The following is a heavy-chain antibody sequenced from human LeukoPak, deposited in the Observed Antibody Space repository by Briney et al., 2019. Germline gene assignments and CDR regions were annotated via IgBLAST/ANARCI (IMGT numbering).Heavy chain of an antibody. CDR1: GFTVSNIY. Sequence: GGSLRLSCAASGFTVSNIYMSWVRQAPGKGLEWVSDIYSGGGTFYSDSVKGRFIISRDSSKNTLYRQMNSLRADDTAVYYCARDSSGPAFWGQGTLVTVSS. V-gene: IGHV3-53*01. CDR3: ARDSSGPAF. D-gene: IGHD6-19*01. J-gene: IGHJ4*02. CDR2: IYSGGGT.